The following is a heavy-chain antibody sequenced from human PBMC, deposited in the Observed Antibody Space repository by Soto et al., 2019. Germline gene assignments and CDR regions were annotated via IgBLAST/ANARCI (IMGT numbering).Heavy chain of an antibody. CDR1: GFTFNSYA. V-gene: IGHV3-23*01. CDR3: AKDPTGYCSGGSCSDVDY. D-gene: IGHD2-15*01. CDR2: ISGSGGST. J-gene: IGHJ4*02. Sequence: GSLRLSCAASGFTFNSYAMSWVRQAPGKGLEWVSAISGSGGSTYYADSVKGRFTISRDNSKNTLYLQMNSLRAEDTAIYYCAKDPTGYCSGGSCSDVDYWGQGTLVTVSS.